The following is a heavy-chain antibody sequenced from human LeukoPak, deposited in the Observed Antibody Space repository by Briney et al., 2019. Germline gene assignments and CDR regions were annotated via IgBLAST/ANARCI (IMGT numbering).Heavy chain of an antibody. V-gene: IGHV4-59*08. D-gene: IGHD3-3*01. CDR3: ASTYNFWSGYSSQSTDAFDI. CDR1: GGSISSYY. J-gene: IGHJ3*02. Sequence: SETLSLTCTVSGGSISSYYWSWIRQPPGKGLEWIGYIYYSGSTNYSPSLKSRVTISVDTSKNQFSLKLSSVTAADTAVYYCASTYNFWSGYSSQSTDAFDIWGQGTMVTVSS. CDR2: IYYSGST.